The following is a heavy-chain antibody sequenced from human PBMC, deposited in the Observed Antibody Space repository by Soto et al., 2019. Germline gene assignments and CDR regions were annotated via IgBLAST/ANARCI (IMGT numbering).Heavy chain of an antibody. J-gene: IGHJ6*02. D-gene: IGHD3-16*02. Sequence: QVQLQESGPGLVKPSQTLSLSCTVSGGSISSGGYDWSWIRQHPGKGLEWIGYIYYSGSTYYNPSLKSRVTISVDTSKNQFSLKLSSVTAAATAVYYCARDRYAYYYGMDVWGQGTTVTVSS. CDR3: ARDRYAYYYGMDV. V-gene: IGHV4-31*03. CDR1: GGSISSGGYD. CDR2: IYYSGST.